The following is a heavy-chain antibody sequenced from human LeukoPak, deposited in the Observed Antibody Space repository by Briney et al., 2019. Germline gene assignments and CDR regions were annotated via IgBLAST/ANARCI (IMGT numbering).Heavy chain of an antibody. D-gene: IGHD2-15*01. V-gene: IGHV4-39*01. CDR3: ARQGKTDGSQYFQH. CDR2: IYYSGST. J-gene: IGHJ1*01. CDR1: GGSISSSDHY. Sequence: SETVSLTCTVSGGSISSSDHYWGWIRQPPGKGLEWIGSIYYSGSTYYNPSLKSRVTISVDTSKNQFSLKVNSVTAADTAVYYCARQGKTDGSQYFQHCGQGTLVTVSS.